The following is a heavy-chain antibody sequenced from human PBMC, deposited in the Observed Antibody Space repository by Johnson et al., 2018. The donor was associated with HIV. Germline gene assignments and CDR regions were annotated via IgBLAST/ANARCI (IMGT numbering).Heavy chain of an antibody. CDR3: ARAQLLADDAFNN. J-gene: IGHJ3*02. CDR2: INGIGSSS. CDR1: GSTFSTYW. Sequence: VQLVESGGGLVKPGGSLRPSCAASGSTFSTYWMHWVRQAPGKGLAWVSLINGIGSSSSYADSVKGRFTISRDNAKNTLYLQLNSLRVEDTAIYYCARAQLLADDAFNNWGQGTMVTVSS. D-gene: IGHD6-6*01. V-gene: IGHV3-74*02.